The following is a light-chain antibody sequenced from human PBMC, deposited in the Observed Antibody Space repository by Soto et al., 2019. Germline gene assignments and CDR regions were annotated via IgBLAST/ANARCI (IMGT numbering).Light chain of an antibody. Sequence: QSVLTQPASVSGSPGQSITISCTGTSSDVGGYNYVSWYQQHPGKAPKVMIYEVSKRPSGVSNRFSGSKSGNTSSLTISGLQAEEEADYYCSSYTSISTRVFGAGTKVTVL. CDR3: SSYTSISTRV. CDR1: SSDVGGYNY. CDR2: EVS. J-gene: IGLJ1*01. V-gene: IGLV2-14*01.